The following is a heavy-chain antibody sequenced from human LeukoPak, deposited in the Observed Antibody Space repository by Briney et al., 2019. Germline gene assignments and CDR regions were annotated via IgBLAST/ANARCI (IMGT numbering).Heavy chain of an antibody. CDR1: GFTVSSNY. CDR3: ARDLGPPDDAFDI. D-gene: IGHD3-16*01. Sequence: GGSLRLSCAASGFTVSSNYMSWVRQAPGKGLEWVSVIYSGGSTYYADSVKGRFTISRDNSKTTLYLQMNSLRAEDTAVYYCARDLGPPDDAFDIWGQGTMVTVSS. J-gene: IGHJ3*02. CDR2: IYSGGST. V-gene: IGHV3-66*02.